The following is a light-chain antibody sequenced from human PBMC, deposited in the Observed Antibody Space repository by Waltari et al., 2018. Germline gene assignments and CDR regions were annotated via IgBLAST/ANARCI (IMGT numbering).Light chain of an antibody. CDR3: SSYTSYTGSDNWL. CDR2: EVS. J-gene: IGLJ3*02. CDR1: SNDVGGYNY. Sequence: QSALTQPPSASGSPGQPVTISCTGTSNDVGGYNYVSWYKQHPDKVPKVVISEVSKRPSGFPDRFSGSKSGNTASLTISGLQAEDEADYYCSSYTSYTGSDNWLFGGGTKLTVL. V-gene: IGLV2-8*01.